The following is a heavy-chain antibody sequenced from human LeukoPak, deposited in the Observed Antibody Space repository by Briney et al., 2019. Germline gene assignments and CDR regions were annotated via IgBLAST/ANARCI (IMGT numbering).Heavy chain of an antibody. J-gene: IGHJ3*01. CDR2: ISPYNGNT. Sequence: ASVKVSCKASGYSFSDNGLNWVRQAPGQGLEWMGWISPYNGNTKYVENLEGRVTMTTDASTNTAYMELRSLTSEDTAVYYCAREGLGEYMAHDAFDLWGQATMVIVSS. CDR1: GYSFSDNG. CDR3: AREGLGEYMAHDAFDL. V-gene: IGHV1-18*04. D-gene: IGHD3-16*01.